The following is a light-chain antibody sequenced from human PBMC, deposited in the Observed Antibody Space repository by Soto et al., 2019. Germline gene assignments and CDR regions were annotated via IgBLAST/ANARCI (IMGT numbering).Light chain of an antibody. CDR3: GTWDSSLSAVV. J-gene: IGLJ2*01. Sequence: QSALTQPASVSGSPRQSITISCTGTSSDVGAYNFVSWYQQHPGTAPKLLIYDNNKRPSGIPDRFSGSKSGTSATLGITGLQTGDEADYYCGTWDSSLSAVVFGGGTKVTVL. CDR1: SSDVGAYNF. V-gene: IGLV1-51*01. CDR2: DNN.